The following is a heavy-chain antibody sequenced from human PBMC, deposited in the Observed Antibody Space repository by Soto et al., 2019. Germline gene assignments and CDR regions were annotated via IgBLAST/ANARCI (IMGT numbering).Heavy chain of an antibody. CDR3: ARSGGYYYDSSGYYPISDAFDI. D-gene: IGHD3-22*01. J-gene: IGHJ3*02. V-gene: IGHV4-4*02. CDR1: GGSISSSNW. CDR2: IYHSGST. Sequence: PSETLSLTCAVSGGSISSSNWWSWVRQPPGKGLEWIGEIYHSGSTNYNPSLKSRVTISVDKSKNQFSLKLSSVTAADTAVYYCARSGGYYYDSSGYYPISDAFDIWGQGTMVTVSS.